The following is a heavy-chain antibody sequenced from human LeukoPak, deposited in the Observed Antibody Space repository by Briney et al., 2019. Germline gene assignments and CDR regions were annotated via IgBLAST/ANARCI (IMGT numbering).Heavy chain of an antibody. V-gene: IGHV3-74*01. Sequence: GGSLRLSCAASGFTFSNYWIHWVRQAPGQGLVWVSRINIDGTSTIYADSVKGRFTISRDNAKNTLHLQMNSLRAEDTAVYYCAGDYGANRRAFDIWGQGTLVTVSS. CDR3: AGDYGANRRAFDI. D-gene: IGHD4-23*01. CDR2: INIDGTST. CDR1: GFTFSNYW. J-gene: IGHJ3*02.